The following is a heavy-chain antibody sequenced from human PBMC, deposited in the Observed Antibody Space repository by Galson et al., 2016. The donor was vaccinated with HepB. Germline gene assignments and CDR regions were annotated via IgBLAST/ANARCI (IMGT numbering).Heavy chain of an antibody. Sequence: SLRLSCAASTFTFGTYAMSWVRQAPGKGLEWVSLLSASGATTHYADSVKGRFTVSRDISKTTLYLQMNSLRAEDTALYYCAKGLTTVTTEVDYWGQGTLVTVSS. D-gene: IGHD4-17*01. CDR3: AKGLTTVTTEVDY. J-gene: IGHJ4*02. CDR1: TFTFGTYA. CDR2: LSASGATT. V-gene: IGHV3-23*01.